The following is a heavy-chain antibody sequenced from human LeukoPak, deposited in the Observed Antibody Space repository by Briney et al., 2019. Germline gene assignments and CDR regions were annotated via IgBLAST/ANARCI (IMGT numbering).Heavy chain of an antibody. CDR2: IYYSGST. V-gene: IGHV4-59*08. Sequence: PSETLSLTCTVSGGSISSYYWSWIRQPPGKGLEWIGYIYYSGSTNYNPSLKSRVTISVDTSKNQFSLKLSSVTAADTAVYYCARHAGYGDYVKFDYWGQGTLVTVSS. CDR1: GGSISSYY. J-gene: IGHJ4*02. CDR3: ARHAGYGDYVKFDY. D-gene: IGHD4-17*01.